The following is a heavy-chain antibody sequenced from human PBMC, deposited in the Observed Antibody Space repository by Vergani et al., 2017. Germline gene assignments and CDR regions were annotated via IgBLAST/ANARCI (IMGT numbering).Heavy chain of an antibody. J-gene: IGHJ6*02. CDR1: GFTFSSYA. V-gene: IGHV3-48*03. D-gene: IGHD6-19*01. CDR2: ISSSGSTI. Sequence: EVQLVESGGGLVQPGGSLRLSCAASGFTFSSYAMNWVRQAPGKGLEWVSYISSSGSTIYYADSVKGRFTISRDNAKNSLYLQMNSLRAEDTAVYYCARGIAVATLYYYGMYVWGQGTTVTVSS. CDR3: ARGIAVATLYYYGMYV.